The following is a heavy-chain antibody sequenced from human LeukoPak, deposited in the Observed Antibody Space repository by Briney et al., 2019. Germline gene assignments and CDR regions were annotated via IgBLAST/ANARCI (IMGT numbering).Heavy chain of an antibody. V-gene: IGHV4-59*12. CDR3: ARRSGYYYGHDY. J-gene: IGHJ4*02. D-gene: IGHD3-22*01. CDR1: GGSISFYY. Sequence: PSETLSLTCSVSGGSISFYYWSWIRQSPGKGLEWIGYIYETGSTNYNPSLNSQVTISVDKSKNQFSLKLSSVTAADTAVYYCARRSGYYYGHDYWGQGTLVTVSS. CDR2: IYETGST.